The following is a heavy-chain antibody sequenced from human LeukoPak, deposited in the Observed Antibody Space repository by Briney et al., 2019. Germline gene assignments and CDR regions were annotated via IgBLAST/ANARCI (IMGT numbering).Heavy chain of an antibody. CDR2: INHSGST. J-gene: IGHJ6*03. D-gene: IGHD3-10*01. CDR3: ARGVRTYYYYYMDV. CDR1: GGSFSGYY. Sequence: SETLSLTCAVYGGSFSGYYWSWIRQPPGKGLEWIGEINHSGSTNYNPSLKSRVTISVDTSKNQFSLKLSPVTAADTAVYYCARGVRTYYYYYMDVWGKGTTVTVSS. V-gene: IGHV4-34*01.